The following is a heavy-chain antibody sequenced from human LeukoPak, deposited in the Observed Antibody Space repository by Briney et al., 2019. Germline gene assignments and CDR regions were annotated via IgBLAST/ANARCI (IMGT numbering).Heavy chain of an antibody. V-gene: IGHV3-7*01. CDR1: GFTFSSYW. D-gene: IGHD6-13*01. CDR3: ARDLPYSSSWFYYYYGMDV. Sequence: PGGSLRLSCAASGFTFSSYWMSWVRQAPGKGLEWVANIKQDGSEKYYVDSVKGRFTISRDNAKNSLYLQMNSLRAEDTAVYYCARDLPYSSSWFYYYYGMDVWGQGTTVTVS. J-gene: IGHJ6*02. CDR2: IKQDGSEK.